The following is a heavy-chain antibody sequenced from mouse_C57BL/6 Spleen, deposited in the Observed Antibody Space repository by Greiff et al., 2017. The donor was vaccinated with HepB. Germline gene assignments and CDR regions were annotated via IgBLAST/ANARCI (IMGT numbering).Heavy chain of an antibody. V-gene: IGHV2-2*01. D-gene: IGHD1-1*01. CDR2: IWSGGST. CDR1: GFSLTSYG. J-gene: IGHJ4*01. CDR3: ARNFRGGSSPYYYAMDY. Sequence: VKLMESGPGLVQPSQSLSITCTVSGFSLTSYGVHWVRQSPGKGLEWLGVIWSGGSTDYNAAFISRLSISKDNSKSQVFFKMNSLQADDTAIYYCARNFRGGSSPYYYAMDYWGQGTSVTVSS.